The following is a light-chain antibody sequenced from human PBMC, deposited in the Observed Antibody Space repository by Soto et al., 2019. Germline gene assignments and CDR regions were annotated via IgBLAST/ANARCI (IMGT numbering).Light chain of an antibody. CDR2: DAS. V-gene: IGKV3-11*01. Sequence: EIVLTQSPATLSLSPGERATLSCRASQSVSSYLAWYQQKPGQAPRLLIYDASTRATGIPARFSGSGSGTDFILTISRLEPEHFSVYYCQQRSNWPTFGQGTRLEIK. CDR1: QSVSSY. J-gene: IGKJ5*01. CDR3: QQRSNWPT.